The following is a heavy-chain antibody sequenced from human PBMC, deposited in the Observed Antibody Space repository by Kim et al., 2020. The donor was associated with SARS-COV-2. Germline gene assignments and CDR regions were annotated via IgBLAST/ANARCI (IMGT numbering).Heavy chain of an antibody. Sequence: SETLSLTCTVSGGSISSSSYYWGWIRQPPGKGLEWIGSIYYSGSTYYNPSLKSRVTISVDTSKNQFSLKLSSVTAADTAGYYCARRRLPPYYYGSGSWDYFDCWGQGTLVTVSS. J-gene: IGHJ4*02. CDR3: ARRRLPPYYYGSGSWDYFDC. CDR1: GGSISSSSYY. CDR2: IYYSGST. D-gene: IGHD3-10*01. V-gene: IGHV4-39*01.